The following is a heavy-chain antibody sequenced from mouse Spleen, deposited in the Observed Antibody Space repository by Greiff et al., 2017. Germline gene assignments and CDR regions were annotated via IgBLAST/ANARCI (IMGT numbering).Heavy chain of an antibody. V-gene: IGHV2-6-1*01. CDR3: ARHRRATGYAMDY. Sequence: LVAPSQSLSITCTISGFSLTSYGVHWVRQPPGKGLEWLVVIWSDGSTTYNSALKSRLSISKDNSKSQVFLKMNSLQTDDTAMYYCARHRRATGYAMDYWGQGTSVTVSS. J-gene: IGHJ4*01. CDR1: GFSLTSYG. CDR2: IWSDGST. D-gene: IGHD3-1*01.